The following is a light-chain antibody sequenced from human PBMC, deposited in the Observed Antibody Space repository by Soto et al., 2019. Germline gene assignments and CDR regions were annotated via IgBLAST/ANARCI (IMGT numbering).Light chain of an antibody. J-gene: IGKJ5*01. CDR2: GAS. Sequence: ELGLMQTPCTLSSSPGAGATLSCSASQSVNSTHIAWHHQRPGQTPSLLIYGASTRATGIPDRFCGSGSGTHLTHTISRLEPGDFAVYYCQHFGGTTFTFGQGTRLELK. CDR1: QSVNSTH. CDR3: QHFGGTTFT. V-gene: IGKV3-20*01.